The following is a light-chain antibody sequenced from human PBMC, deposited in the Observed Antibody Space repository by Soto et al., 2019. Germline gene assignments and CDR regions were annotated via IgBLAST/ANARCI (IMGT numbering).Light chain of an antibody. CDR2: DAS. Sequence: EIVLTQSPATLSLSPWERATLSCRASQSVSSYLAWYQQKPGQAPRPLIYDASNRATGVPVRFSGSGSGTDFTLTISSLEPEDFAVYYCQQRNDWRRGTFGQGTRLEI. V-gene: IGKV3-11*01. J-gene: IGKJ5*01. CDR3: QQRNDWRRGT. CDR1: QSVSSY.